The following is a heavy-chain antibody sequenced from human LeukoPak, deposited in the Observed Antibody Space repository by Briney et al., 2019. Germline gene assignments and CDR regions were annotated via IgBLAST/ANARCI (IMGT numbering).Heavy chain of an antibody. CDR2: ISGSGGST. J-gene: IGHJ4*02. V-gene: IGHV3-23*01. Sequence: GGSLRLSCAASGFTFSSYSMNWVRQAPGKGLEWVSAISGSGGSTYYADSVKGRFTISRDNSKNTLYLQMNSLRAEDTAVYYCAKAPGGIVLMVYAIPADYWGQGTLVTVSS. CDR1: GFTFSSYS. D-gene: IGHD2-8*01. CDR3: AKAPGGIVLMVYAIPADY.